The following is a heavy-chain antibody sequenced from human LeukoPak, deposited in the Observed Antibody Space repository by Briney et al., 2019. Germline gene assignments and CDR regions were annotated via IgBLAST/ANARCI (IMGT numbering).Heavy chain of an antibody. J-gene: IGHJ6*02. CDR1: GYTFRSFD. CDR2: MNPNSGNT. Sequence: ASVKVSCKASGYTFRSFDVNWVRQATGQGLEWMGWMNPNSGNTGYAQEFQGRVTMTRNTSINTAYMEVSGLTSEDTAVYYCARAPSPAIYAMDVWGQGTTVTVSS. CDR3: ARAPSPAIYAMDV. V-gene: IGHV1-8*01.